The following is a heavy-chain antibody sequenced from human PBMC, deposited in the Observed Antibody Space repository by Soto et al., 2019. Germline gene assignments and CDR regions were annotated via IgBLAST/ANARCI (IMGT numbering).Heavy chain of an antibody. CDR2: INGYNGNT. CDR1: GYSFTNYG. V-gene: IGHV1-18*01. CDR3: AASTATSRL. Sequence: QVQLVQSGAEVKKPGASVKVSCKASGYSFTNYGFSWVRQAPGQGLEWMGWINGYNGNTNYAPKLQGRFTMTTDTSTSTAYMELGSLTSDDTAVYFCAASTATSRLWGQGTRVPVSS. J-gene: IGHJ4*02.